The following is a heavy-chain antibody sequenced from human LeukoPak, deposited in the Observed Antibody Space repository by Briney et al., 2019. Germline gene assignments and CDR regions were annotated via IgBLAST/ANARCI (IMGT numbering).Heavy chain of an antibody. V-gene: IGHV3-30*18. CDR1: RFTFSTYG. CDR3: AKVAYYYGSGSQGPPN. D-gene: IGHD3-10*01. Sequence: GGSLRLSCAASRFTFSTYGMHWVRQAPGKGLEWVAVISYDGSNKYYADSVKGRFTISRDNSKNTLYLQMNSLRAEDTAVYYCAKVAYYYGSGSQGPPNWGQGTLVTVSS. J-gene: IGHJ4*02. CDR2: ISYDGSNK.